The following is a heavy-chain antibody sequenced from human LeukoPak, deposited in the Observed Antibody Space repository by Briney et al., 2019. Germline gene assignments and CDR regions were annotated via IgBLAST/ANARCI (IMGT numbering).Heavy chain of an antibody. D-gene: IGHD3-10*01. CDR3: ARGVTMVRGDYWFDP. J-gene: IGHJ5*02. CDR2: IYSGGST. V-gene: IGHV3-53*01. Sequence: GGSLRLSCAASGFTVSSSYMSWVRQAPGKGLEWVSVIYSGGSTYYADSVKGRFTISRDNSKNTLYLQMNSLRAEDTAVYYCARGVTMVRGDYWFDPWGQGTLVTVSS. CDR1: GFTVSSSY.